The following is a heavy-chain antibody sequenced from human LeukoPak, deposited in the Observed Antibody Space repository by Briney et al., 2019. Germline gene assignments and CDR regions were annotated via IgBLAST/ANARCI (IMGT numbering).Heavy chain of an antibody. CDR2: ISSSSSYI. CDR1: GFTFSSYS. V-gene: IGHV3-21*01. CDR3: ARDYTVLNWFDP. D-gene: IGHD5/OR15-5a*01. Sequence: GGPLRLSCAASGFTFSSYSMNWVRQAPGKGLEWVSSISSSSSYIYYADSVKGRFTISRDNAKNSLYLQMNSLRAEDTAVYYCARDYTVLNWFDPWGQGTLVTVSS. J-gene: IGHJ5*02.